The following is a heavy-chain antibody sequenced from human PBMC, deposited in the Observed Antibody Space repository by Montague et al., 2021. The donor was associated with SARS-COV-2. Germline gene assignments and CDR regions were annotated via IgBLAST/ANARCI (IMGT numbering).Heavy chain of an antibody. CDR1: GGSISSYY. J-gene: IGHJ4*02. D-gene: IGHD2/OR15-2a*01. Sequence: SETLSLTCTVSGGSISSYYWSWIRQPPGKGLEWIGEINHSGSTNYNPSLKSRVTISVDTSKNQFSLKLSSVTAADTAVYYCAREYPGFTLDYWGQGTLVTVSS. CDR3: AREYPGFTLDY. CDR2: INHSGST. V-gene: IGHV4-34*01.